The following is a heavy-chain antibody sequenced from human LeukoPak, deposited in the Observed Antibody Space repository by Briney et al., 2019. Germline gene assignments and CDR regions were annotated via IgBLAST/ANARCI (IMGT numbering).Heavy chain of an antibody. CDR3: ARPSGIPAAMNYYYGMDV. D-gene: IGHD2-2*01. V-gene: IGHV1-69*13. Sequence: SVKVSCKASGGTFSSYAINWVRQAPGQGLEWMGGIIPIFGTASYAQEFQGRVTITADESTSTAYMELSSLRSDDTAVYYCARPSGIPAAMNYYYGMDVWGQGTTVTVSS. CDR2: IIPIFGTA. CDR1: GGTFSSYA. J-gene: IGHJ6*02.